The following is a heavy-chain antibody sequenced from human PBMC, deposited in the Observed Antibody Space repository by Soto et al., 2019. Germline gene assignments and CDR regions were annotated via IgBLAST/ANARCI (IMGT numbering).Heavy chain of an antibody. Sequence: PWETLSLTCTVSGGSISSSSYYWGWIRQPPGKGLEWIGSIFYSGSTYYNPSLKSRVTISVDRSKNQFTLKLTSVTVADTAVYYCATSYGNAWYTYWGQGTQVTVSS. J-gene: IGHJ4*02. CDR3: ATSYGNAWYTY. V-gene: IGHV4-39*01. D-gene: IGHD6-13*01. CDR2: IFYSGST. CDR1: GGSISSSSYY.